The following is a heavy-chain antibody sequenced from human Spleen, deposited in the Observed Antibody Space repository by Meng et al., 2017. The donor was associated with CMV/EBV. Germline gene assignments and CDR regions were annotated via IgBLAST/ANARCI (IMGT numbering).Heavy chain of an antibody. CDR3: ASQLGSGSYFRFDY. Sequence: SGYTFTSFGISWVRQAPGQGLEWMGWISAYNANTNYAQKLQGRFTMTTDTSTSTAYMELRSLRSDDTAVYYCASQLGSGSYFRFDYWGQGTLVTVSS. V-gene: IGHV1-18*01. D-gene: IGHD3-10*02. CDR2: ISAYNANT. CDR1: GYTFTSFG. J-gene: IGHJ4*02.